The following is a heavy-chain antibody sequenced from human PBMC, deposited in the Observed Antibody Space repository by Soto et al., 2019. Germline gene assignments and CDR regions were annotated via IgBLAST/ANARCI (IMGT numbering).Heavy chain of an antibody. CDR1: GGTFSSYA. D-gene: IGHD3-22*01. J-gene: IGHJ6*02. CDR3: ARGMIGAVATGIGYYYYGMDV. CDR2: IIPILGIA. Sequence: ASVKVSCKASGGTFSSYAISWVRQAPGQGLEWMGGIIPILGIANYAQKFQGRVTITADKSTSTAYMELSSLRSEETAVYYCARGMIGAVATGIGYYYYGMDVWGQGTTVTVSS. V-gene: IGHV1-69*10.